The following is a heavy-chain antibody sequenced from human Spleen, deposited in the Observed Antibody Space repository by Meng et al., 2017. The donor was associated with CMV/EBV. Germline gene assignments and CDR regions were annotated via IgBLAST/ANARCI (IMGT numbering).Heavy chain of an antibody. D-gene: IGHD3-22*01. CDR3: ARAFPPTAIAGMVIPTPP. Sequence: ESLKISCAVYGGSLSGFYWGWIRQPPGKGLEWIGEISHRGKTIYNASLKNRVTISLDTSKNQYFLKLISVTAADTAVYYRARAFPPTAIAGMVIPTPPWGLGTLVTVSS. CDR2: ISHRGKT. J-gene: IGHJ5*02. V-gene: IGHV4-34*01. CDR1: GGSLSGFY.